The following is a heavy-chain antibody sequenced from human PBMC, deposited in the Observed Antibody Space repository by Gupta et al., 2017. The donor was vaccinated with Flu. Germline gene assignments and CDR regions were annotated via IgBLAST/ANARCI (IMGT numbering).Heavy chain of an antibody. CDR1: GYSFTSYW. J-gene: IGHJ4*02. CDR2: IYPGDSDT. V-gene: IGHV5-51*01. Sequence: EVQLVQSGAEVKKPGESLKISCKGSGYSFTSYWIGWVRQMPGKGLEWMGIIYPGDSDTRYSPSFQGQVTISADKSISTAYLQWSSLKASDTAMYYCARHASLNGYSYGQADYWGQGTLVTVSS. CDR3: ARHASLNGYSYGQADY. D-gene: IGHD5-18*01.